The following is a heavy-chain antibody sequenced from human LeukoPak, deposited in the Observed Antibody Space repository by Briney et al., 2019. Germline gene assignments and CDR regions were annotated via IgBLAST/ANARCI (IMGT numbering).Heavy chain of an antibody. CDR2: ISGSGGST. V-gene: IGHV3-23*01. CDR3: AKDIVGATEGGY. CDR1: GFTFSSYA. Sequence: GGSLRLSCAASGFTFSSYAMSWVRQAPGKGLEGVSAISGSGGSTYYADSVKGRFTISRDNSKNTLYLQMNSLRAEDTAIYYCAKDIVGATEGGYWGQGTLVTVSS. D-gene: IGHD1-26*01. J-gene: IGHJ4*02.